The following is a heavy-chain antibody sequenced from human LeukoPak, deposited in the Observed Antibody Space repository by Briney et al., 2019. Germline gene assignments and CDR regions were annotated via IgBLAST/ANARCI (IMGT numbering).Heavy chain of an antibody. CDR2: MNPNSGNT. CDR1: GYTFTSYD. D-gene: IGHD6-19*01. Sequence: GASVKVSCKASGYTFTSYDINWVRQATGQGLEWMGWMNPNSGNTGYAQKFQGRVTITRNTSISTAYMELSSLRSEDTAVYYCARGRGSGRYYYMDVWGKGTTVTASS. CDR3: ARGRGSGRYYYMDV. J-gene: IGHJ6*03. V-gene: IGHV1-8*03.